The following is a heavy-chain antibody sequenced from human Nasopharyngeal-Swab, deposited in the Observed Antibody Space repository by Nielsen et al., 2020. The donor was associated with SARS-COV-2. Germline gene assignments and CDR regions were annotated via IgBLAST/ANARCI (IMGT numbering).Heavy chain of an antibody. CDR2: ISSSSYI. Sequence: GESLKISCAASGFTFSSYSMNWVRQAPGKGLEWVSSISSSSYIYYADSVKGRFTISRDNAKNSLYLQMNSLRAEDTAVYYCARDSDTRNFDYWGQGTLVTVSS. CDR3: ARDSDTRNFDY. J-gene: IGHJ4*02. V-gene: IGHV3-21*01. CDR1: GFTFSSYS. D-gene: IGHD5-18*01.